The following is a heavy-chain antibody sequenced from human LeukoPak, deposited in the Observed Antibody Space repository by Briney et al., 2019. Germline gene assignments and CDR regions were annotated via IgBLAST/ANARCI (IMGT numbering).Heavy chain of an antibody. V-gene: IGHV4-38-2*02. CDR3: ARHPTGTTFDY. CDR1: GYSISSGYY. CDR2: IYHSGST. D-gene: IGHD1-1*01. Sequence: SSETLSLTCTVSGYSISSGYYWGWIRQPPGKGLEWLGSIYHSGSTYYNPSLKSRVTISVDTSKNQFSLKLSSVTAADTAVYYCARHPTGTTFDYWGQGTLVTVSS. J-gene: IGHJ4*02.